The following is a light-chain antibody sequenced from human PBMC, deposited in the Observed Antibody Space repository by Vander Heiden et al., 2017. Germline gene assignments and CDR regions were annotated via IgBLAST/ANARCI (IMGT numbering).Light chain of an antibody. CDR1: SPHIGSNT. Sequence: QSVLTQPPSASGTPGQSVTLSCSGSSPHIGSNTVNWYQQLPGTAPKLLIYSNNQRPSGVPDRFSGSKSGTSASLAISGLQSEDEAEYYCAAWDDSLNGRVFGGGTKLTVL. CDR2: SNN. CDR3: AAWDDSLNGRV. J-gene: IGLJ3*02. V-gene: IGLV1-44*01.